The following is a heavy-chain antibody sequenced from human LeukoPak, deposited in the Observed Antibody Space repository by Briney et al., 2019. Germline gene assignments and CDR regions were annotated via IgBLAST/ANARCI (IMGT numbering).Heavy chain of an antibody. CDR3: ARQELVAPTAFDI. Sequence: SETLSLTCTVSGGSLRSSSYYWGWIRHPPGKGLEWVGSIYYSGSTYYNPSLKSRVTISVDTSKNQFSLKLSSVTAADTAVYYCARQELVAPTAFDIWGQGTMVTVSS. J-gene: IGHJ3*02. V-gene: IGHV4-39*01. CDR1: GGSLRSSSYY. CDR2: IYYSGST. D-gene: IGHD5-12*01.